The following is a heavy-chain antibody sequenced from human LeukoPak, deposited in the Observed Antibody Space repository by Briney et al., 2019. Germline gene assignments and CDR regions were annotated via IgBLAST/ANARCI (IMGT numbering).Heavy chain of an antibody. CDR1: GFTFDDYA. J-gene: IGHJ4*02. D-gene: IGHD6-19*01. CDR3: AKELVSDSSGWYPYDY. Sequence: GGSLRLSCAASGFTFDDYAMHWVRQAPGKGLEWVSGISWNSGSIGYADSVKGRFTISRDNAKNSLYLQMNSLRAEDTALYYCAKELVSDSSGWYPYDYWGQGTLVTVSS. CDR2: ISWNSGSI. V-gene: IGHV3-9*01.